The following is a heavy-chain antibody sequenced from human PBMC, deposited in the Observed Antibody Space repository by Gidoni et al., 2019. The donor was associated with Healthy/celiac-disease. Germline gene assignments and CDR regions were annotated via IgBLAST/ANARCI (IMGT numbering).Heavy chain of an antibody. V-gene: IGHV3-30*18. D-gene: IGHD3-3*01. CDR2: ISSDGSNK. CDR3: AKDALRFLEWLPLYNWFDP. J-gene: IGHJ5*02. Sequence: QVQLVESGGGVVQPGRSLGLSCEAYGFTFSHYGLHWVRQAPGKGLEWLAVISSDGSNKYHAGSVEGRFASSRDNSKNTLYLQMNSLRAEDTAVYYCAKDALRFLEWLPLYNWFDPWGQGTLVTVSS. CDR1: GFTFSHYG.